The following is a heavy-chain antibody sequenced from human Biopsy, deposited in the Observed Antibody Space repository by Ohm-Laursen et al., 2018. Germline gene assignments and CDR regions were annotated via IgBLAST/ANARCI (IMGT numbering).Heavy chain of an antibody. CDR2: IVPVLGHL. CDR1: GGPSSNYA. D-gene: IGHD3-3*01. V-gene: IGHV1-69*04. CDR3: AADADGYYTEFDY. Sequence: SSVKVSCNVSGGPSSNYAFSWVRQAPGQGLEWVGRIVPVLGHLNYAQRFQGRVSITADKSTSYVFMELSRLTSGDTAVYYCAADADGYYTEFDYWGPGTLVTVSS. J-gene: IGHJ4*02.